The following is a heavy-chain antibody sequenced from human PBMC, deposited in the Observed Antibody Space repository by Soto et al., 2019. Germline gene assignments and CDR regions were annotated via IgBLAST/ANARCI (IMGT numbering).Heavy chain of an antibody. CDR1: GFTFSSYA. V-gene: IGHV3-30-3*01. CDR3: ARSWIPSGGMDV. CDR2: ISYDGSNK. J-gene: IGHJ6*02. D-gene: IGHD5-18*01. Sequence: QVQLVESGGGVVQPGRSLRLSCAASGFTFSSYAMHWVRQAPGKGLEWVAVISYDGSNKYYADSVKGRFTISRDNSKNTLYLQMNSLRAEDTAVYYCARSWIPSGGMDVWGQGTTVTVSS.